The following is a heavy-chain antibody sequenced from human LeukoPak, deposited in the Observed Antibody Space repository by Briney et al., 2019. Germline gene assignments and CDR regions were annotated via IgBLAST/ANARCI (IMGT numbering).Heavy chain of an antibody. V-gene: IGHV5-51*01. D-gene: IGHD4-23*01. Sequence: EESLKISCKGSGHSFTSYWIAWVRQMPGKGLEWMGIIYPGDSDTRYSPSFQGQVTISADKSITTAYLQWSSLKASDTAMYYCARYTTVVTPTGYYNYGMDDWGQGTTVTVSS. CDR1: GHSFTSYW. CDR2: IYPGDSDT. J-gene: IGHJ6*02. CDR3: ARYTTVVTPTGYYNYGMDD.